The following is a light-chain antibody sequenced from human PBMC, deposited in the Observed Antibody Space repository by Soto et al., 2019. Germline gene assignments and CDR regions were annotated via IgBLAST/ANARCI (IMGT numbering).Light chain of an antibody. J-gene: IGKJ1*01. Sequence: EIVLTQSPGTLSLSPGERATLSCRASQSVSSNLAWYQQKPGQAPRLLIYGASTRATGIPARFSGSGSGTEFTLTISSLQSEDFAVYYCQQCGSSPETFGQGTKVDI. V-gene: IGKV3-15*01. CDR2: GAS. CDR3: QQCGSSPET. CDR1: QSVSSN.